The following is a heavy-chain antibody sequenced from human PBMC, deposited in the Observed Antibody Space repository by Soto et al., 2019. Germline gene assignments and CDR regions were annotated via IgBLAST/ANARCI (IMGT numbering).Heavy chain of an antibody. CDR3: ARDIGGSYHDAFDI. D-gene: IGHD1-26*01. CDR2: IYYSGST. J-gene: IGHJ3*02. Sequence: PSETLSLTCTVSGGSISSGGYYWSWIRQHPGKGLEWIGYIYYSGSTYYNPSLKSRVTISVDTSKNQFSLKLSSVTAADTAVYYCARDIGGSYHDAFDIWGQGTMVTVSS. V-gene: IGHV4-31*03. CDR1: GGSISSGGYY.